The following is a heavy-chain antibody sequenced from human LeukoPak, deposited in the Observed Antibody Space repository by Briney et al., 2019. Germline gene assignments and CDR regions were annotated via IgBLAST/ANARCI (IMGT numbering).Heavy chain of an antibody. D-gene: IGHD3-9*01. CDR2: IHYTGAT. CDR1: GGSITGYY. J-gene: IGHJ4*02. V-gene: IGHV4-34*04. Sequence: SETLSLTCAVSGGSITGYYWSWIRQTPGRGLEWVGEIHYTGATSDNPSLKSRTTISTDTSKIQFSLRLSSVTAADTAVYYCARGNILTGYCFDFWGQGALVTVSS. CDR3: ARGNILTGYCFDF.